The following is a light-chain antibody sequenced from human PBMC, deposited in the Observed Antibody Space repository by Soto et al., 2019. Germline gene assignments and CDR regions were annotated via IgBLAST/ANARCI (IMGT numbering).Light chain of an antibody. Sequence: AIQLTQSPSSLSASVGDRVAITCRASQGINNALAWYQQKPGQAPKLLIYGASNLKSGVPSRFSGSRFGTDFTLTISSLQPEDFATFYCQQFNSYPLTFRGGTKVEIK. CDR1: QGINNA. CDR2: GAS. J-gene: IGKJ4*01. V-gene: IGKV1-13*02. CDR3: QQFNSYPLT.